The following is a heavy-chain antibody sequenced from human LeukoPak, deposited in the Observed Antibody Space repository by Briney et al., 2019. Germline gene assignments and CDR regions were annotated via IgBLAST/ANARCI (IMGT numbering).Heavy chain of an antibody. D-gene: IGHD3-22*01. CDR2: INPDGGTT. V-gene: IGHV3-74*01. CDR3: ARVLSGSWDWFDP. J-gene: IGHJ5*02. Sequence: GESLRLSCAASGFTFSRYWIHWARQAPGKGLEWVSRINPDGGTTTYADSVKGRFTISRDNAKNTVYLQMNSLRAEETAVYYCARVLSGSWDWFDPWGQGTLVTVSS. CDR1: GFTFSRYW.